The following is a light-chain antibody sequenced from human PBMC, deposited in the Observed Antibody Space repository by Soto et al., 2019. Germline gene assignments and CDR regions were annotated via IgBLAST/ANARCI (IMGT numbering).Light chain of an antibody. CDR2: DAS. CDR3: QQYNSYPS. J-gene: IGKJ2*01. V-gene: IGKV1-5*01. CDR1: QSISSW. Sequence: DIQMTQSPSTLSASVGDRVTITCRASQSISSWLAWYQQKXGKAPKLLIYDASSLESGVPSRFSGSGSGTXFTLTISSLQPDDFATYYCQQYNSYPSFGQGTKLEIK.